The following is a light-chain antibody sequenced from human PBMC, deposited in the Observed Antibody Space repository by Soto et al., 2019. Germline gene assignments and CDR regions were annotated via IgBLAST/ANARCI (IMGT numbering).Light chain of an antibody. J-gene: IGKJ1*01. CDR3: QQYYSTPL. CDR2: WAS. Sequence: DIVMTQSPDSLAVPLGERATINCKSSQSVLYSSNNKNYLAWYQQKPGQPPKLLIYWASTRESGVPDRFSGRGAGTDFPLTISSLQAEDVAVYYCQQYYSTPLFGQGTKVEIK. V-gene: IGKV4-1*01. CDR1: QSVLYSSNNKNY.